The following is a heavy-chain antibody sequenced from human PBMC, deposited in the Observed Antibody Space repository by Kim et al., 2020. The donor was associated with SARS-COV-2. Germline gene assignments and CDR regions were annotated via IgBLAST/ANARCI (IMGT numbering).Heavy chain of an antibody. V-gene: IGHV4-31*03. CDR2: IYYSGST. Sequence: SETLSLTCTVSGGSISSGGYYWSWIRQHPGKGLEWIGYIYYSGSTYYNPSLKSRVTISVDTSKNQFSLKLSSVTAADTAVYYCARGSSGYNHWFDPWGQGTLVTVSS. CDR3: ARGSSGYNHWFDP. CDR1: GGSISSGGYY. J-gene: IGHJ5*02. D-gene: IGHD3-22*01.